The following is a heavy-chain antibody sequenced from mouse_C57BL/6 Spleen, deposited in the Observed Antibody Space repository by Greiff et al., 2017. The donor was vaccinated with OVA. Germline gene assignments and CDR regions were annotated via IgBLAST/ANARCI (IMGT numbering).Heavy chain of an antibody. CDR3: ARDRGSSYEGYYAMDY. Sequence: EVQVVESGGGLVKPGGSLKLSCAASGFTFSSYAMSWVRQTPEKRLEWVATISDGGSYTYYPDNVKGRFTISRDNAKNNLYLQMSHLKSEDTAMYYCARDRGSSYEGYYAMDYWGQGTSVTVSS. CDR2: ISDGGSYT. V-gene: IGHV5-4*01. D-gene: IGHD1-1*01. J-gene: IGHJ4*01. CDR1: GFTFSSYA.